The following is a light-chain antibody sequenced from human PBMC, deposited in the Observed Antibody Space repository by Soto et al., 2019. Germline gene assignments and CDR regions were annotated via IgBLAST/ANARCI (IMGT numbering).Light chain of an antibody. CDR3: QQSYRRRT. V-gene: IGKV1-39*01. Sequence: DIQMTQSPSSLSASVGDRVTITCRASQSISSYLNWYQQKPGKAPKLLIYAASSLQSGVPSRFSGSGSETDFTLTISSLQPEDFATYYCQQSYRRRTFGQGTKVDIK. CDR1: QSISSY. J-gene: IGKJ1*01. CDR2: AAS.